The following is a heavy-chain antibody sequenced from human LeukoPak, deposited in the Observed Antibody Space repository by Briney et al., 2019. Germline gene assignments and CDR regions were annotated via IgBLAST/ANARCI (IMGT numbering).Heavy chain of an antibody. CDR2: ISSTGAYI. J-gene: IGHJ3*02. CDR1: GFIFSSDS. V-gene: IGHV3-21*04. Sequence: GGSLRLSCATSGFIFSSDSMIWVRQAPGKGLEWVSSISSTGAYIYYADSLKGRFTISRDNAKNSLYLQMNSLRAEDTAVYYCAREKKTEWTTGAFDMWGQGTTVTVSS. CDR3: AREKKTEWTTGAFDM. D-gene: IGHD3-3*01.